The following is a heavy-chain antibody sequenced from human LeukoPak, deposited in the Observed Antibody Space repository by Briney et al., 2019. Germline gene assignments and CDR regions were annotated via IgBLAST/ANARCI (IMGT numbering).Heavy chain of an antibody. V-gene: IGHV1-69*05. CDR3: ARSIHIVVVPAAMDYYYYGMDV. J-gene: IGHJ6*02. CDR1: GGTFSSYA. Sequence: SVKVSCKASGGTFSSYAISWVRQAPGQGLEWMGGIIPIFGTANYAQKFQGRVTITRDTSASTAYMELSSLRSEDTAVYYCARSIHIVVVPAAMDYYYYGMDVWGQGTTVTVSS. CDR2: IIPIFGTA. D-gene: IGHD2-2*01.